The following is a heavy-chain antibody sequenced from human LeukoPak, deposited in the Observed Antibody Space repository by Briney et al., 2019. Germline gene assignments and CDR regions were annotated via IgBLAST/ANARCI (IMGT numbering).Heavy chain of an antibody. V-gene: IGHV3-23*01. CDR1: GFTFISYA. CDR3: AKDPWGSRGYFDY. J-gene: IGHJ4*02. D-gene: IGHD7-27*01. Sequence: GGSLRLSCAASGFTFISYAMIWVRQAPGKGLEWVSAISGSGCDTYYADSVKGRFTIFRDNSKNTVYLRMNSLRAEDTAVYYCAKDPWGSRGYFDYWGQGTLVTVSS. CDR2: ISGSGCDT.